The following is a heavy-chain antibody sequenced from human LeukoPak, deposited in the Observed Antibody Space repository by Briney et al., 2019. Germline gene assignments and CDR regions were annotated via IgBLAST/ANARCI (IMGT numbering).Heavy chain of an antibody. CDR1: GFTFTTYW. J-gene: IGHJ6*02. V-gene: IGHV3-74*01. CDR2: INSDGSIT. D-gene: IGHD5-18*01. CDR3: ARDAVDTANAV. Sequence: GGSLRLSCAASGFTFTTYWMHWVRQAPGKGLVWVSHINSDGSITSYADSVKGRSTISRDNAKNTLYLQMNSLRAEDTAVYYCARDAVDTANAVWGQGTTVTVSS.